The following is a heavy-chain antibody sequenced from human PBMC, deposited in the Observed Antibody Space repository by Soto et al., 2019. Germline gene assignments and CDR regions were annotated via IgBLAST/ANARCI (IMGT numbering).Heavy chain of an antibody. J-gene: IGHJ4*02. CDR2: INPNGGST. CDR3: ARDLTSGDY. V-gene: IGHV1-46*01. Sequence: QVQLVQSGAEVKNPGASVKLSCKASGYIFTNYYIHWVRQAPGQGLEWMAIINPNGGSTNYAQEFQGRVTLARDTCTNTVYMELSSLRSEDTAIYYCARDLTSGDYWSQGTLVTVSS. CDR1: GYIFTNYY. D-gene: IGHD7-27*01.